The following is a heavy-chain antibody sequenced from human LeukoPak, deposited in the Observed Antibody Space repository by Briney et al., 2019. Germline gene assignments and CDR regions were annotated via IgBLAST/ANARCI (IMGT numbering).Heavy chain of an antibody. J-gene: IGHJ4*02. CDR2: ITGSGQTK. Sequence: PGGSLRLACAVSGFTFSEYAMSWVRRAPGKGLEWVSAITGSGQTKYYTDSVKGRFTMSRDNSKNTLYLHMNNLRDDDTAEYFCAKESLVVIESFFDNWGQGTLVLVSS. CDR3: AKESLVVIESFFDN. CDR1: GFTFSEYA. V-gene: IGHV3-23*01. D-gene: IGHD3-22*01.